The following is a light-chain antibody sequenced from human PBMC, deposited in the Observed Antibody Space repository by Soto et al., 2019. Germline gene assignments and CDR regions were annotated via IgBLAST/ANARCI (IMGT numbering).Light chain of an antibody. V-gene: IGLV2-8*01. Sequence: QSVLTQPPSASGSPGQSVTISCTGTSSDVGGYNYVPWYQQHPGKAPKLMIYEVSKRPSGVPDRFSGSKSGNTAPLTVSGLQAEDEADYYCSSYAGSNNLGVFGTGTKVTVL. CDR2: EVS. CDR1: SSDVGGYNY. J-gene: IGLJ1*01. CDR3: SSYAGSNNLGV.